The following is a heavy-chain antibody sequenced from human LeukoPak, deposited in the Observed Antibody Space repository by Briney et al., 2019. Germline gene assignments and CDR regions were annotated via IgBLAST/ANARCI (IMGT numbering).Heavy chain of an antibody. V-gene: IGHV3-53*01. D-gene: IGHD1-1*01. CDR3: AREMGAATTYFDY. CDR1: GFTVSSNY. J-gene: IGHJ4*02. CDR2: LYSGGKT. Sequence: GGSLRLSCAASGFTVSSNYMSWVRQAPGKGLEWVSVLYSGGKTYYADSAKGRFTISRDSSTNTLYLQMESLRPEDTAVYYCAREMGAATTYFDYWGREPWSSSP.